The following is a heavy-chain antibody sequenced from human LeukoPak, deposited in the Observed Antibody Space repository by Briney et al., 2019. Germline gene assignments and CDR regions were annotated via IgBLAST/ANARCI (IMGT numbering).Heavy chain of an antibody. J-gene: IGHJ5*02. CDR1: GFTLDDYA. CDR2: ISGDGKST. Sequence: GGSLRLSCVTSGFTLDDYALHWVRQAPGKGLEWISLISGDGKSTYYADSVKGRFTISRDNSNNSLYLQMSSLRADDTALYYCAKGVRSGTYYNCFDPWGQGTLVTVSS. D-gene: IGHD1-26*01. CDR3: AKGVRSGTYYNCFDP. V-gene: IGHV3-43*02.